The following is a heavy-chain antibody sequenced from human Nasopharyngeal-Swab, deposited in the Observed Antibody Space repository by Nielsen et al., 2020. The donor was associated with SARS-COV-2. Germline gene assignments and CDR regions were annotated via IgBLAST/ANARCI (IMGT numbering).Heavy chain of an antibody. CDR2: ISSSGGST. D-gene: IGHD3-3*01. CDR3: ATSKGDFWSGYYTYYYFDY. CDR1: GFTFSSYA. V-gene: IGHV3-23*01. J-gene: IGHJ4*02. Sequence: GGSLRLSCAASGFTFSSYAMSWVRQAPGKGLEWVSAISSSGGSTYYADSVKGRFTISRDNSKNTLYLQMNSLRAEDTAVYYCATSKGDFWSGYYTYYYFDYWGQGTLVTVSS.